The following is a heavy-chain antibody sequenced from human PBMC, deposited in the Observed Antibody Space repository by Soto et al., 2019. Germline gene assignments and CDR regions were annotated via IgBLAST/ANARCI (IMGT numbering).Heavy chain of an antibody. D-gene: IGHD5-12*01. J-gene: IGHJ4*02. CDR1: GVTFSNYA. CDR3: ARPVEMATISRSYLFY. CDR2: IIPIFGTA. V-gene: IGHV1-69*13. Sequence: ASVKVSCKASGVTFSNYAINWVRQAPGQGLEWMGGIIPIFGTANYAQKFQGRVTITADESTSTAYLDLSSLRSEDTAVYYCARPVEMATISRSYLFYWGQGTLVTVSS.